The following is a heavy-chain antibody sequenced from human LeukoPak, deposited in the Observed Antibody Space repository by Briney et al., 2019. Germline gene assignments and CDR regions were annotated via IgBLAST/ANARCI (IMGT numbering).Heavy chain of an antibody. Sequence: GASVKVSCKASGYIFTSYGIIWVRQAPGQGLQWMGWISAHNGNTNYAQKLQGRVTMTTDTSTSTVYMELRSLRSDDTAVYYCARGLGLRFFDWFHLGGYFDYGGQETLVPVSS. J-gene: IGHJ4*02. CDR2: ISAHNGNT. V-gene: IGHV1-18*01. D-gene: IGHD3-9*01. CDR3: ARGLGLRFFDWFHLGGYFDY. CDR1: GYIFTSYG.